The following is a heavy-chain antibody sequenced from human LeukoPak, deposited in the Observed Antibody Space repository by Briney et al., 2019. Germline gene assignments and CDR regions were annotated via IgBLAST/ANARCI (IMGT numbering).Heavy chain of an antibody. J-gene: IGHJ4*02. CDR3: ARGGTYSSGWYGY. CDR1: GHSISNGYS. CDR2: IYTSGST. Sequence: SETLSLTCAVSGHSISNGYSWGWIRQPPGKGLEWIGRIYTSGSTNYNPSLKSRVTMSVDTSKNQFSLKLSSVTAADTAVYYCARGGTYSSGWYGYWGQGTLVTVSS. D-gene: IGHD6-19*01. V-gene: IGHV4-59*10.